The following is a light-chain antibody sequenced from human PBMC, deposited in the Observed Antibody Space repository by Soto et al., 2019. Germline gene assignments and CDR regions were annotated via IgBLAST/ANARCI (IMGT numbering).Light chain of an antibody. V-gene: IGLV1-40*01. J-gene: IGLJ3*02. CDR1: SSNIGAGCD. CDR2: GNS. Sequence: QSVLTQPPSVSGAPGQRVTISCTESSSNIGAGCDVHWYQQLPGTAPKLLIYGNSNRPSGLPDRFSGSKSGTSASLAITGLQAEDEADYYCQSYDSSLSGWVFGGGTKLTVL. CDR3: QSYDSSLSGWV.